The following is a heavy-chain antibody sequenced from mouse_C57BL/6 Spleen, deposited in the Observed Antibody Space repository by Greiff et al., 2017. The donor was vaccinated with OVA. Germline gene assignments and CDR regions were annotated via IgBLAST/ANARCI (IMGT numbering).Heavy chain of an antibody. CDR1: GYAFSSSW. D-gene: IGHD4-1*01. J-gene: IGHJ2*01. V-gene: IGHV1-82*01. CDR3: ARLTGTVFDY. Sequence: VKLQQSGPELVKPGASVKISCKASGYAFSSSWMNWVKQRPGKGLEWIGRIYPGDGDTNYNGKFKGKATLTADKSSSTAYMQLSSLTSEDSAVYFCARLTGTVFDYWGQGTTLTVSS. CDR2: IYPGDGDT.